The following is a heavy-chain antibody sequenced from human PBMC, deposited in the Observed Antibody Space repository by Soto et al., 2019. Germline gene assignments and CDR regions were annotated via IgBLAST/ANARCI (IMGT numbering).Heavy chain of an antibody. CDR3: AKDSGRYIWGSYRPNLFDY. Sequence: GGSLRLSCAASGFAFSSHAMSWVRQAPGKGLEWVSAISGSGGSTYYADSVKGRFTISRDNSKNMLYLQMNSLRAEDTAVYYCAKDSGRYIWGSYRPNLFDYWGQGTLVTVSS. V-gene: IGHV3-23*01. CDR1: GFAFSSHA. CDR2: ISGSGGST. D-gene: IGHD3-16*02. J-gene: IGHJ4*02.